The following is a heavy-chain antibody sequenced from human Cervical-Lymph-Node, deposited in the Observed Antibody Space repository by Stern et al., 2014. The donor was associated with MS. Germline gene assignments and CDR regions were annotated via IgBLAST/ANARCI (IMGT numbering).Heavy chain of an antibody. J-gene: IGHJ4*02. V-gene: IGHV4-31*03. Sequence: QLQLQESGPGQVKPSQTLALTCTVSGGSLSSGGNYWNWIRQLPGGGLEWVGYIYYSGATHYNPSLKSRARISLDTSKSQFSLTLRSVTAADTAVYFCARGVGVEPTIFGYWGQGALVTVSS. CDR2: IYYSGAT. D-gene: IGHD3-3*01. CDR3: ARGVGVEPTIFGY. CDR1: GGSLSSGGNY.